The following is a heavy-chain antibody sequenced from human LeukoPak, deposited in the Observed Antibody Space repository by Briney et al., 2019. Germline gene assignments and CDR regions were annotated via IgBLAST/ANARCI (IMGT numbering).Heavy chain of an antibody. CDR3: ARDPMAGTGRYDY. J-gene: IGHJ4*02. CDR2: ISSSSSYI. Sequence: AGGSLRLSCAASGFTFSSYSMNWVRQAPGKGLEWVSSISSSSSYIYYADSVKGRFTISRDNAKNSLYLQMNSLRAEDTAVYYCARDPMAGTGRYDYWGQGTLVTVSS. V-gene: IGHV3-21*01. CDR1: GFTFSSYS. D-gene: IGHD6-19*01.